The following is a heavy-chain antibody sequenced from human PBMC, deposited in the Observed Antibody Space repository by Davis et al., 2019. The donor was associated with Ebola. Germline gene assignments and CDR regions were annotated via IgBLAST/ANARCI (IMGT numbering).Heavy chain of an antibody. CDR3: AKAAYCSGVYCYFDY. CDR1: GFSFGVYG. Sequence: PGGSLRLSCVASGFSFGVYGMHWVRQAPGKGLEWVAVVSFDGENIYYADSVKGRFTISRDNSKNTLYLQMSTLRAEDTANYYCAKAAYCSGVYCYFDYWGQGTLVTVSS. D-gene: IGHD2-15*01. J-gene: IGHJ4*02. V-gene: IGHV3-30*18. CDR2: VSFDGENI.